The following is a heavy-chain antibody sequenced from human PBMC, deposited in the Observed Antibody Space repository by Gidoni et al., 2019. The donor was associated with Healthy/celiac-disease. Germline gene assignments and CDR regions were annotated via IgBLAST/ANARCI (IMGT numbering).Heavy chain of an antibody. CDR2: IYYSGST. J-gene: IGHJ4*02. Sequence: LQLQESAPGLVKPSETLSLTCPVPGCSISSSSYYWGWIRQPPGKGLEWIGSIYYSGSTYYNPSLKSRVTISVDTSKNQVSLKLSSVTAADTAVYYCASTYSSGWFDYWGQGTLVTVSS. CDR1: GCSISSSSYY. CDR3: ASTYSSGWFDY. V-gene: IGHV4-39*01. D-gene: IGHD6-19*01.